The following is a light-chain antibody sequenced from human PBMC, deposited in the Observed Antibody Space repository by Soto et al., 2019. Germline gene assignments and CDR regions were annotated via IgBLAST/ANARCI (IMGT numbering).Light chain of an antibody. V-gene: IGKV3-20*01. CDR1: QSVSSSSY. Sequence: EIVLTQSPGTLSLSPGESATLSCRASQSVSSSSYLAWYQQKPGQAPRLLIYGASSRATGIPDRLSGSGSGTDFTLTIGRLEPEDSAVYYCQEYGSSRTFGQGTKVEIK. J-gene: IGKJ1*01. CDR3: QEYGSSRT. CDR2: GAS.